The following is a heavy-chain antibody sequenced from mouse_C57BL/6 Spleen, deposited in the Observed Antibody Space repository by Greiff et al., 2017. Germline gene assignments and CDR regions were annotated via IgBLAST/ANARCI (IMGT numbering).Heavy chain of an antibody. Sequence: VQLQQSDAELVKPGASVKISCKASGYTFTDHSIHWMKQRPEQGLEWIGNIYPRDGSTKYNEKFKGKDTLTADKSSSTAYMQLNSLTSEDSAVYVYAGSGYCGSSDDMDYWGQGTSVTVSS. CDR1: GYTFTDHS. J-gene: IGHJ4*01. D-gene: IGHD1-1*01. V-gene: IGHV1-78*01. CDR2: IYPRDGST. CDR3: AGSGYCGSSDDMDY.